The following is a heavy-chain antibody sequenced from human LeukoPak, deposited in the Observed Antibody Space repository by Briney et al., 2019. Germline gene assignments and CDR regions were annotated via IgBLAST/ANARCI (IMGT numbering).Heavy chain of an antibody. CDR2: IYTSGRT. CDR1: TGSPSRYY. J-gene: IGHJ4*02. V-gene: IGHV4-4*07. Sequence: SETLSLTSTVSTGSPSRYYWRWIRQPAGKGLEWIGRIYTSGRTNYNTSLKSRVTMSVDTSTSQCSLKLSSVTAADTAVYYCARDGYSYGSFDSWGQGTLVTVSS. D-gene: IGHD5-18*01. CDR3: ARDGYSYGSFDS.